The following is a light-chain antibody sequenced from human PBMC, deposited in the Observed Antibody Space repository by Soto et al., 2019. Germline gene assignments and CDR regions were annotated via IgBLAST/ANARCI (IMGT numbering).Light chain of an antibody. CDR2: NND. CDR1: SSNIGSNT. CDR3: AAWDDSLNAAYV. J-gene: IGLJ1*01. V-gene: IGLV1-44*01. Sequence: QSVLTQPPSASGTPGQRVTIPCSGSSSNIGSNTVNWYQHLPGMAPKLLISNNDQRPSGVPDRFSGSRSGTSASLAISGLQSEDEADYYCAAWDDSLNAAYVFGTGTKLTVL.